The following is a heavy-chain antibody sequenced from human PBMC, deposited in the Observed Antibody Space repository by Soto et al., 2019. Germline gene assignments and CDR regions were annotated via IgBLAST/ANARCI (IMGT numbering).Heavy chain of an antibody. J-gene: IGHJ4*02. CDR3: ARGLSCSSTSYYTRLDY. V-gene: IGHV4-34*01. CDR2: INHSGST. Sequence: SETLSLTCAVYGGSFSGYYWSWIRQPPGKGLEWIGEINHSGSTNYNPSLKSRVTISVDTSKNQFSLKLSSVTAADTAVYYCARGLSCSSTSYYTRLDYWGQGTPVTVSS. D-gene: IGHD2-2*02. CDR1: GGSFSGYY.